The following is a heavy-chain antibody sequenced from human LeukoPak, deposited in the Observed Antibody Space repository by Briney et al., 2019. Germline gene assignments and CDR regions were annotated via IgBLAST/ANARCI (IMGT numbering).Heavy chain of an antibody. D-gene: IGHD2-15*01. CDR2: IIPILGIA. V-gene: IGHV1-69*04. CDR1: GGTFSSYA. CDR3: ARGVVVVAATSGSYYYYGMDV. J-gene: IGHJ6*02. Sequence: ASVKVSCKASGGTFSSYAISWVRQAPGQGLEWMGRIIPILGIANYAQKFQGRVTITADKSTSTAYMELSSLRSEDTAVYYCARGVVVVAATSGSYYYYGMDVWGQGTTVTVSS.